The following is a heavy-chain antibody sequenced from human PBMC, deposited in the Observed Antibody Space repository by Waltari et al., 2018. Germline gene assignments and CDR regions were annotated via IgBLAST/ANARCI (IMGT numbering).Heavy chain of an antibody. CDR3: ARTYQLLLGWFDP. J-gene: IGHJ5*02. D-gene: IGHD2-2*01. V-gene: IGHV4-59*01. CDR2: IYYSGST. Sequence: QVQLQESGPGLVKPSETLSLTCTVSGGYISSYYWSWIRQPPGKGLEWIGYIYYSGSTNYNPSLKSRVTISVDTSKNQFSLKLSSVTAAYTAVYYCARTYQLLLGWFDPWGQGTLVTVSS. CDR1: GGYISSYY.